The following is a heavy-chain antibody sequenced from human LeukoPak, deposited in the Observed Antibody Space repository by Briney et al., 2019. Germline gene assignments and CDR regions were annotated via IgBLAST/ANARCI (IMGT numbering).Heavy chain of an antibody. V-gene: IGHV4-59*11. J-gene: IGHJ4*02. CDR2: IHYSGST. Sequence: SETLSLTCTVSGGSISSHFWSWIRQPSVKGLEWIGYIHYSGSTNYNPSLKSRVAISVDTSKNQFSLKLSSVTAADTAVYYCARDGYSGSSLFDYWGQGTLVTVSS. CDR1: GGSISSHF. D-gene: IGHD1-26*01. CDR3: ARDGYSGSSLFDY.